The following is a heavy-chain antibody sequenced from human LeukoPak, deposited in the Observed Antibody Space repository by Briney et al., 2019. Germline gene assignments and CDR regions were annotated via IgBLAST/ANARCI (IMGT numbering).Heavy chain of an antibody. CDR1: GFTFSNYW. CDR2: INPDGSTT. J-gene: IGHJ4*02. Sequence: PGGSLRLSCAASGFTFSNYWMYWVRQAPGRGLVWVSRINPDGSTTNYADSVKGRFTISRDNAKNTLYLQMNSLRAEDTAVYYCATAGNYRFDYWGQGTLVTVSS. D-gene: IGHD1-7*01. CDR3: ATAGNYRFDY. V-gene: IGHV3-74*01.